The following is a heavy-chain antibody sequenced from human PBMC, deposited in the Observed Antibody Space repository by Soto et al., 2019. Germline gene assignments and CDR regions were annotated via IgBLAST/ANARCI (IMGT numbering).Heavy chain of an antibody. CDR3: ARDSLKHTSSSSYFYGMDV. Sequence: ASVKVSCKASGYTFTGYYIHWVRQAPGQGLEWMGWINPYSGATNYAQKFQGRVTMTGVTSISTAYMDLSRLRSDDTAVYYCARDSLKHTSSSSYFYGMDVWGHGTTVTVSS. J-gene: IGHJ6*02. V-gene: IGHV1-2*02. D-gene: IGHD6-6*01. CDR1: GYTFTGYY. CDR2: INPYSGAT.